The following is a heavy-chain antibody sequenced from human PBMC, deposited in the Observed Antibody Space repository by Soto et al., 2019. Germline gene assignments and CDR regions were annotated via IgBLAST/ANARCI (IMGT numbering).Heavy chain of an antibody. CDR1: GFTFSSYW. V-gene: IGHV3-74*01. D-gene: IGHD1-20*01. Sequence: EVQLVESGGGLVQPGGSLRLSCAASGFTFSSYWMHWVRQAPGKGLVWVSRINSDGSSTSYADSVKGRFTISRDNAKNTLYLQMNSLRAEDTAVYYCVKVPNWNDAGYWGKGTLVTVSS. J-gene: IGHJ4*02. CDR3: VKVPNWNDAGY. CDR2: INSDGSST.